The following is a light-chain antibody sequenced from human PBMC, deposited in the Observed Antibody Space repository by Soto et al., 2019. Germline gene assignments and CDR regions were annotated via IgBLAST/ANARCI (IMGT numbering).Light chain of an antibody. J-gene: IGLJ2*01. CDR1: SSDVGGYNY. V-gene: IGLV2-14*01. CDR2: DVS. CDR3: SAYTNTRILV. Sequence: QSVLTQPASVSGSPGESITISCTGTSSDVGGYNYVSWYQQHPGKAPKLMIYDVSNRPSGVSNRFSGSKSGNTASLTISGLQAEDEADYYCSAYTNTRILVFGGGTKLTVL.